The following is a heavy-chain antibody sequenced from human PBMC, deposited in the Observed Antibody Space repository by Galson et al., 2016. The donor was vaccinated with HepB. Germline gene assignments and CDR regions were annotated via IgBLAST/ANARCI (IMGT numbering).Heavy chain of an antibody. Sequence: SLRLSCAASGFTFSDYAMNWVRQAPGRGLEWVSGISGSADRTHYTDSVRGRFTVFRDNSKSTLYLQMNSLRAEDTAVYYCAKMRIKIFGVVGGYLDLWGRGTLVTVSS. CDR1: GFTFSDYA. CDR3: AKMRIKIFGVVGGYLDL. V-gene: IGHV3-23*01. J-gene: IGHJ2*01. D-gene: IGHD3-3*01. CDR2: ISGSADRT.